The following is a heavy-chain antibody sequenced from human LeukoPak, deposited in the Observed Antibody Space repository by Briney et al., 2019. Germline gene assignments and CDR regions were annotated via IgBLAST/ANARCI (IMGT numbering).Heavy chain of an antibody. Sequence: ASVKVSYKASEYTFTSYYMHWVRQAPGQGLECMGWIKLDSGDTFYAQKFQGRVTMTRDTSISTASMELSRLTSDDTALYYCERVPFGHEYDFHYWGQGTLVTVSS. J-gene: IGHJ4*02. V-gene: IGHV1-2*02. CDR1: EYTFTSYY. CDR3: ERVPFGHEYDFHY. D-gene: IGHD3-10*01. CDR2: IKLDSGDT.